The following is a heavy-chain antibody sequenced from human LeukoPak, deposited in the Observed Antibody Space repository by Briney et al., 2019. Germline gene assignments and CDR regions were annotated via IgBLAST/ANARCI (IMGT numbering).Heavy chain of an antibody. V-gene: IGHV3-23*01. CDR2: IRSSGGNT. J-gene: IGHJ5*02. CDR1: GFTFSNYG. Sequence: GGSLRLSCAASGFTFSNYGMTWVRQAPGKGLEWVSTIRSSGGNTYYADSVKGRFTISRDNSNNILYLQVNSLRAEDTAVYYCARVGSGWFSTFDTWGQGTLVTVSS. D-gene: IGHD6-19*01. CDR3: ARVGSGWFSTFDT.